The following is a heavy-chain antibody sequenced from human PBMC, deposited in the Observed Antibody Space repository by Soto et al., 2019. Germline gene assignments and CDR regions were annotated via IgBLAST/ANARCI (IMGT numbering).Heavy chain of an antibody. D-gene: IGHD5-12*01. CDR3: ARDRRGSGYDYGDY. V-gene: IGHV1-18*04. CDR1: GYTFTSYG. CDR2: ISAYNGNT. J-gene: IGHJ4*02. Sequence: RASVKVSCKASGYTFTSYGISWVRQAPGQGLEWMGWISAYNGNTNYAQKLQGRVTMTTDTSTSTAYMELRSLRSDDTAVYYCARDRRGSGYDYGDYWGQGTLVTVSS.